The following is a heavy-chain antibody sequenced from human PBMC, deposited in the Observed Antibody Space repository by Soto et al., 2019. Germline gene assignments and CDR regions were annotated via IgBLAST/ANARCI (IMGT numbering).Heavy chain of an antibody. CDR3: AAELGFGKLSVV. CDR1: GDTFKNCV. J-gene: IGHJ6*02. V-gene: IGHV1-69*01. Sequence: QVQVVQSGVEGRRPGSSVKFSCKASGDTFKNCVISWGRQAPGQGLEWMGGIIPIFGTTDLAQRFQGRLTIRPDEATTTASMELSRLISEDTATYYCAAELGFGKLSVVWGQGTTVIVSS. D-gene: IGHD3-10*01. CDR2: IIPIFGTT.